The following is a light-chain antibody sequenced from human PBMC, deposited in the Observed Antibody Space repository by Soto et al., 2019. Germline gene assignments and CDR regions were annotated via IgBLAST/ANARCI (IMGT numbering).Light chain of an antibody. Sequence: EIVMTQSPATLSASRGERATLSCRASQSVSSHLAWYQQKPGQAPRLLIYGASARATRTPARFSGSGSETEFSLTISRLQCEDFAVYYCQHYNNWRLTFGQGTKLDIK. V-gene: IGKV3D-15*01. CDR3: QHYNNWRLT. CDR2: GAS. CDR1: QSVSSH. J-gene: IGKJ2*01.